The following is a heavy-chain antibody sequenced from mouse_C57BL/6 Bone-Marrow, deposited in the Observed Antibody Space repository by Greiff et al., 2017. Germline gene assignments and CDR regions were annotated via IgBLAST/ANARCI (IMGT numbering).Heavy chain of an antibody. D-gene: IGHD1-1*01. CDR1: GYTFTSYW. V-gene: IGHV1-53*01. CDR2: INPSNGGT. J-gene: IGHJ4*01. Sequence: VQLQQPGTELVKPGASVKLSCKASGYTFTSYWMHWVKQRPGQGLEWIGNINPSNGGTNYNEKFKSKATLTVHKSSRKAYMQLSSLTSEDSAVYYCARSGYYYGSSGYYYAMDYWGQGTSVTVSS. CDR3: ARSGYYYGSSGYYYAMDY.